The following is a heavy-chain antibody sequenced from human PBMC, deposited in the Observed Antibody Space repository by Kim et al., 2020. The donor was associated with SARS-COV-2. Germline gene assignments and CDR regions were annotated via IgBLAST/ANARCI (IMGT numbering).Heavy chain of an antibody. D-gene: IGHD1-26*01. V-gene: IGHV3-48*02. CDR3: ARVAGATPGGDY. J-gene: IGHJ4*02. Sequence: YYDDPVKGRFTISRDNAKHSLYLQMNSLGDEDTAVYYCARVAGATPGGDYWGQGTLVTVSS.